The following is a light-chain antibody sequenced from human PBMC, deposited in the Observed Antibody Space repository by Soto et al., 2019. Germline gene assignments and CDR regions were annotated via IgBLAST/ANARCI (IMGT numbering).Light chain of an antibody. V-gene: IGKV1-39*01. CDR2: GAS. Sequence: DIEMTQSPSSLSASVGDRVTITCRASQSISTYLNWYQQKGGKAPKLLIHGASGLQSGVPLRFSGSGSGTDFTLTISSLQPEDFATYYCQQGYSTLLSFGGGTKVELK. CDR3: QQGYSTLLS. CDR1: QSISTY. J-gene: IGKJ4*01.